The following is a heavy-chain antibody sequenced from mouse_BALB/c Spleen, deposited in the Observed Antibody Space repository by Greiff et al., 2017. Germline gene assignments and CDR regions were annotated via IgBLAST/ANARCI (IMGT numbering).Heavy chain of an antibody. D-gene: IGHD2-4*01. CDR3: ARYDYDGYFDV. J-gene: IGHJ1*01. V-gene: IGHV14-3*02. Sequence: VQLQQSGAELVKPGASVKLSCTASGFNIKDTYMHWVKQRPEQGLEWIGRIDPANGNTKYDPKFQGQATITADTSSNTAYLQLSSLTSEDTAVYYCARYDYDGYFDVWGAGTTVTVSS. CDR1: GFNIKDTY. CDR2: IDPANGNT.